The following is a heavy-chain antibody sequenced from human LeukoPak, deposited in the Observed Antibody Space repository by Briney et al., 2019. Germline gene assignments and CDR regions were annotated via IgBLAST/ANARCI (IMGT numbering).Heavy chain of an antibody. CDR1: GGSIISSNW. J-gene: IGHJ4*02. Sequence: SGTLSLTCAVSGGSIISSNWWSWVRQPPGEGLEWIGEIYHSGTTNYNPSLKSRVTISVDKSKNQFSLKLTSVTAADTAVYYCARVLSGSNFDYWGQGTLVTVSS. CDR2: IYHSGTT. V-gene: IGHV4-4*02. CDR3: ARVLSGSNFDY. D-gene: IGHD3-22*01.